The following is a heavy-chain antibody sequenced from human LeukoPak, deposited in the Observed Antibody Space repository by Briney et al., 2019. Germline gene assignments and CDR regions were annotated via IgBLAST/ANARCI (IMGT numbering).Heavy chain of an antibody. D-gene: IGHD1-26*01. Sequence: GGSLRLSCAASGFTFSSYAMHWVRQAPGKGLEWVAVISYDGSNKYYADSVKGRFTISRDNSKNTLYLQMNSLRAEDTAVYYCARPQAEWEYYFDYWGQGTLVTVSS. CDR3: ARPQAEWEYYFDY. CDR2: ISYDGSNK. J-gene: IGHJ4*02. V-gene: IGHV3-30*04. CDR1: GFTFSSYA.